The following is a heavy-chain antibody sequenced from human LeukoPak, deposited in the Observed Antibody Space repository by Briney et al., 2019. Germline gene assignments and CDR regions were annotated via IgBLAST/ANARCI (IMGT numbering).Heavy chain of an antibody. V-gene: IGHV3-23*01. CDR3: AKDAGYYDSSGYYYYYGMDV. D-gene: IGHD3-22*01. Sequence: GGSLRLSCAASGFTFSNNWMHWVRQAPGKGLEWVSAISGSGGSTYYADSVKGRFTISRDNSKNTLYLQMNGLRAEDTAVYYCAKDAGYYDSSGYYYYYGMDVWGQGTTVTVSS. J-gene: IGHJ6*02. CDR1: GFTFSNNW. CDR2: ISGSGGST.